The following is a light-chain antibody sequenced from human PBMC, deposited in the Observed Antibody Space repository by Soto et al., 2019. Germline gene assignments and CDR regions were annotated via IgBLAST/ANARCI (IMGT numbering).Light chain of an antibody. Sequence: EIVLTQSPGTLSLSPGERATLSCRASQSVRSSSLAWYQQKPGQAPRLLIYAASSRATGIPDRFSGSGSGTDFALTISRLEPEDFAVYYCQQYSSSLMYTLGQGTKLEIK. CDR1: QSVRSSS. V-gene: IGKV3-20*01. CDR2: AAS. J-gene: IGKJ2*01. CDR3: QQYSSSLMYT.